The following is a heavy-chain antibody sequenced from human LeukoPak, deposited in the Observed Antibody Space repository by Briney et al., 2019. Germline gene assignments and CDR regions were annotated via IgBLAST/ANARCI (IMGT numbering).Heavy chain of an antibody. CDR3: ARGEDYVWGSYRSDRFDP. J-gene: IGHJ5*02. D-gene: IGHD3-16*02. CDR1: GYSFTSYW. CDR2: IYPGDSDT. Sequence: GESLKISCKGSGYSFTSYWIGWVRQMPGKGLEWMGIIYPGDSDTRYSPSFQGQVTISADKSISTAYLQWSSLKASDTAMYYCARGEDYVWGSYRSDRFDPWGQGTLVTVSS. V-gene: IGHV5-51*01.